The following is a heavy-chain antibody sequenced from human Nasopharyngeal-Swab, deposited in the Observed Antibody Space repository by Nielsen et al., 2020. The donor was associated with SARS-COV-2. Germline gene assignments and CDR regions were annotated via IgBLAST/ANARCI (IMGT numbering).Heavy chain of an antibody. CDR2: TYYRSKWYN. CDR1: GDSVSSNSAA. CDR3: AREVVIFSRRYWFDP. J-gene: IGHJ5*02. Sequence: LRLSCAISGDSVSSNSAAWNWIRQSPSRGLEWLGRTYYRSKWYNDYAVSVKSRITINPDTSKNQFSLQLNSVTPEDTAVYYCAREVVIFSRRYWFDPWGQGTLVTVSS. D-gene: IGHD3-22*01. V-gene: IGHV6-1*01.